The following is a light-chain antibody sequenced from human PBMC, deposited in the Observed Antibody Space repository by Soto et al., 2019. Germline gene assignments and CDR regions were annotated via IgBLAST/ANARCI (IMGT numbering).Light chain of an antibody. Sequence: QSVLTQPPSASGTPGQRGTISCSGDRANIGANYVYWYQLLPGKAPKLLIYSTNQRPSGVPDRFSGSKSGTSASLAISGLRSEDEGEYYCAAWDNSLSGVFGGGTQLTVL. CDR2: STN. V-gene: IGLV1-47*02. CDR1: RANIGANY. CDR3: AAWDNSLSGV. J-gene: IGLJ3*02.